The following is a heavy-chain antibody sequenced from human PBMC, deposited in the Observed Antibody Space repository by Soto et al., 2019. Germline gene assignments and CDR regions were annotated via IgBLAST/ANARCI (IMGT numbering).Heavy chain of an antibody. D-gene: IGHD3-10*01. CDR1: GYSFSSYD. V-gene: IGHV1-8*01. CDR2: MNPSSGNK. CDR3: ARGGVSRGAFDL. J-gene: IGHJ3*01. Sequence: ASVKVSCKASGYSFSSYDINWVRQAAGQGLEWMGWMNPSSGNKAYAQKFQGRVAMTRNTSISTAYMELTSLASEDTAAYYCARGGVSRGAFDLWGQGTVVTVSS.